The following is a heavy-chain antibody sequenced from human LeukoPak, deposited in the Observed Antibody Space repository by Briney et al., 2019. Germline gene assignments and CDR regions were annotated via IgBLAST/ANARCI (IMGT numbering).Heavy chain of an antibody. J-gene: IGHJ4*02. Sequence: PGGSQRLSCAASGFTFSSHSMNWVRQAPGKGLEWVSYISSSSSTIYYADSVKGRFTISRDNAKNSLYLQMNSLRAEDTAVYYCARALDFWSGYNPFGYWGQGTLVTVSS. CDR3: ARALDFWSGYNPFGY. CDR2: ISSSSSTI. V-gene: IGHV3-48*01. CDR1: GFTFSSHS. D-gene: IGHD3-3*01.